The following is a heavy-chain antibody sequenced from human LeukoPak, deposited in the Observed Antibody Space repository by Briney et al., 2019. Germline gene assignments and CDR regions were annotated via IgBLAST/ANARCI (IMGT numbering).Heavy chain of an antibody. D-gene: IGHD3-3*01. CDR3: ARDLHTYYDFWSGYYFSWFDP. Sequence: ASVKVSCKASGYTFTSYGISWVRRAPGQGLEWMGWISAYNGNTNYAQKLQGRVTMTTDTSTSTAYMELRSLRSDDTAVYYCARDLHTYYDFWSGYYFSWFDPWGQGTLVTVSS. V-gene: IGHV1-18*01. J-gene: IGHJ5*02. CDR2: ISAYNGNT. CDR1: GYTFTSYG.